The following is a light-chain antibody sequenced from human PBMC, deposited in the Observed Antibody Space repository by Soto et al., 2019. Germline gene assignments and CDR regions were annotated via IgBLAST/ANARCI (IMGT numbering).Light chain of an antibody. Sequence: IVMTQSPGTLSVSPGERVTLSCRASQSVDSNVAWYSQRPGQAPRLLIYGASTRATGIPARFSGSGAGTEVTLTISGLQSEDFAVYFCHQYNNWLWTFGQGTRVEIK. CDR1: QSVDSN. J-gene: IGKJ1*01. CDR3: HQYNNWLWT. V-gene: IGKV3-15*01. CDR2: GAS.